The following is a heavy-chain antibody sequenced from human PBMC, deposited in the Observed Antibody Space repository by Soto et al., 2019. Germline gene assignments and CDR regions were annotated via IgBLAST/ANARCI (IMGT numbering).Heavy chain of an antibody. D-gene: IGHD6-19*01. CDR2: IYYSGSA. Sequence: TSETLSLTCTVSGGSISSGGYYWSWIRQHPGKGLEWIGYIYYSGSAYYNPSLKSRVTISVDTSKNQFSLKLTSVTAADTAVYYCARYSSGHIRTYFDPWGQGTLVTVSS. CDR3: ARYSSGHIRTYFDP. CDR1: GGSISSGGYY. V-gene: IGHV4-31*03. J-gene: IGHJ5*02.